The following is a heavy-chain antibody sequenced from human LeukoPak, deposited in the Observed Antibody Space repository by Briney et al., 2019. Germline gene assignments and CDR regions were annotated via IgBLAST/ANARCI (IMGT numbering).Heavy chain of an antibody. CDR3: ARDPNGNYVGAFDFQR. V-gene: IGHV3-23*01. J-gene: IGHJ1*01. D-gene: IGHD4-17*01. Sequence: GGSLRLSCAASGFTFSNYALTWVRQAPGRGLEWLSSISGAGPYYADSVKGRFSISRDNYKNTLYLQMSSLRAEDTAVYYCARDPNGNYVGAFDFQRWGQGTLVTVSS. CDR1: GFTFSNYA. CDR2: ISGAGP.